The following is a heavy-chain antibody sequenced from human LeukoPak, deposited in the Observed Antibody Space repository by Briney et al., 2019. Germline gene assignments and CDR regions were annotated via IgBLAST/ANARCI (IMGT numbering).Heavy chain of an antibody. CDR3: ARGLSPRINMVRGVRPPFRGVFDY. CDR1: GGSFSGYY. J-gene: IGHJ4*02. CDR2: ITHSGST. D-gene: IGHD3-10*01. Sequence: SETLSLTCAVYGGSFSGYYWSWIRHPPGKGLEWIGEITHSGSTNYNPSLKSRVTISVDTSKSQFSLKLSSVTAADTAVYYCARGLSPRINMVRGVRPPFRGVFDYWGQGTLVTVSS. V-gene: IGHV4-34*01.